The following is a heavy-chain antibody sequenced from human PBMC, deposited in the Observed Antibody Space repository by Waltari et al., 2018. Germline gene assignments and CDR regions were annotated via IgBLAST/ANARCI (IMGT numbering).Heavy chain of an antibody. Sequence: QVQMQESGPGLVRPSETLSLTCAVSGNSITSTHWGTWVRQTPGTGLEWSGEVYHIGGTNYTPALKGRVIISLDRSKNQFSLKLTSVTAAASAVYFCARYPRWGGLRLDYWGQGTLATVSS. CDR3: ARYPRWGGLRLDY. J-gene: IGHJ4*02. CDR2: VYHIGGT. CDR1: GNSITSTHW. D-gene: IGHD5-12*01. V-gene: IGHV4-4*02.